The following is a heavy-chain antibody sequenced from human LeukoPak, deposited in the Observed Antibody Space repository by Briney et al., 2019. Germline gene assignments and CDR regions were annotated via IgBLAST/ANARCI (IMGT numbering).Heavy chain of an antibody. V-gene: IGHV3-48*03. CDR3: ARDQPPGGNSGMDV. Sequence: GGSLRLSCAASGFTFSSYEMNWVRQAPGKGLEWVSYISSSGSTIYYADSVKGRFTISRDNAKNSLYLQMNSLRAGDTAVYYCARDQPPGGNSGMDVWGQGTTVTVSS. CDR2: ISSSGSTI. J-gene: IGHJ6*02. CDR1: GFTFSSYE. D-gene: IGHD4-23*01.